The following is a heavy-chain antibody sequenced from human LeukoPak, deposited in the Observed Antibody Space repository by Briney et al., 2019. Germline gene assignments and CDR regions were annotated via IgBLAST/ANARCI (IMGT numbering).Heavy chain of an antibody. D-gene: IGHD6-13*01. CDR2: IYYSGST. J-gene: IGHJ5*02. CDR1: GGSISSSSYY. Sequence: SETLSLTCTVSGGSISSSSYYWGWIRQPPGKGLEWIGSIYYSGSTYYNPSLKSRVTISVDTSKNQFSLKLSSVTAADTAVYYSARHPSDSSSWYWFDPWGQGTLVTVSS. CDR3: ARHPSDSSSWYWFDP. V-gene: IGHV4-39*01.